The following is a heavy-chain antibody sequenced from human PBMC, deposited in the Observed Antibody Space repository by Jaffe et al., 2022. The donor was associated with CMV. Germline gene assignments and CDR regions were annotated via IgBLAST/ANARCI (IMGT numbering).Heavy chain of an antibody. CDR3: ATQAGKLTGAEDY. J-gene: IGHJ4*02. Sequence: EVQLLESGGGLVQPGGSLRLSCAASGFTFSTYAMSWVRQAPGKGLEWVSAISGGGASTYYADSVKGRFTISRDNSKNRLYLQMNSLRAEDTAVYYCATQAGKLTGAEDYWGQGTLVTVSS. D-gene: IGHD7-27*01. CDR1: GFTFSTYA. CDR2: ISGGGAST. V-gene: IGHV3-23*01.